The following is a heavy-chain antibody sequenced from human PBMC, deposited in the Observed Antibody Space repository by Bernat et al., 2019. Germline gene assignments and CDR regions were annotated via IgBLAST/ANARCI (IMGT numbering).Heavy chain of an antibody. V-gene: IGHV3-23*01. CDR3: AAKDSSSWYDF. CDR1: EITFSDYG. J-gene: IGHJ4*02. D-gene: IGHD6-13*01. CDR2: INHGGDSS. Sequence: EVQMLESGGGLVQPGGSLRLSCAASEITFSDYGMSWVRQAPGKGLECVSAINHGGDSSYYADSVKGRFTISRDNSKNTLYLQMNSLRPEDTAIYYCAAKDSSSWYDFWGQGSLVTVSS.